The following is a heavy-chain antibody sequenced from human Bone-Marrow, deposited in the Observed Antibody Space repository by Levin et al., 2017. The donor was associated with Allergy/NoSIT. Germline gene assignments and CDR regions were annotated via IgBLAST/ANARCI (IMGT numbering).Heavy chain of an antibody. CDR2: IKSKTDGGTT. CDR1: GFTFSNAW. J-gene: IGHJ4*02. V-gene: IGHV3-15*01. CDR3: TTITYYYDSSGYYWVDY. Sequence: GESLKISCAASGFTFSNAWMSWVRQAPGKGLEWVGRIKSKTDGGTTDYAAPVKGRFTISRDDSKNTLYLQMNSLKTEDTAVYYCTTITYYYDSSGYYWVDYWGQGTLVTVSS. D-gene: IGHD3-22*01.